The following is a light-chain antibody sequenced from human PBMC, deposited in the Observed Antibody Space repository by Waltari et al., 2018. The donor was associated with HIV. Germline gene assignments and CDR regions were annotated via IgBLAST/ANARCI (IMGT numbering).Light chain of an antibody. CDR3: LLSYSGARV. CDR1: TGAVTTGHS. J-gene: IGLJ2*01. CDR2: DTN. V-gene: IGLV7-46*01. Sequence: QPVVTQEPSLSVSAGGTVTLTCGSSTGAVTTGHSVSWFHQPPGLAPRTLIYDTNKRHSWTPARFSGSLLGSFGGRAALTLSGAQPEDEADYYCLLSYSGARVFGGGTKLTV.